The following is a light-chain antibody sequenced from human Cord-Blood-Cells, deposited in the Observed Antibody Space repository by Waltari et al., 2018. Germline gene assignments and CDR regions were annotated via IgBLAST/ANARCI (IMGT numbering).Light chain of an antibody. J-gene: IGLJ3*02. CDR2: DVS. V-gene: IGLV2-14*01. CDR3: SSYTSSSTPLV. Sequence: QSALTQPASVSGSPGQSITISCTGTSSDVGGYNYVSWYQQHPGKAPKLMIYDVSKRPSGVSNRFSGSKSDNTASLTISGLQAEDEADYYCSSYTSSSTPLVFGGGTKLTVL. CDR1: SSDVGGYNY.